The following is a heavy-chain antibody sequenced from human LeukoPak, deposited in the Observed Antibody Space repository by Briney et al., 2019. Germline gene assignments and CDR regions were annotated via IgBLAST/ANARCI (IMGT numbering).Heavy chain of an antibody. CDR1: GFNFSSYG. CDR3: ARDSLPMAVTGPFDH. V-gene: IGHV3-33*01. CDR2: IWLDGSNI. Sequence: PGGSLRLSCAASGFNFSSYGIHWVRQAPGKGLEWVTSIWLDGSNIHYADSVKGRVIISRDNSKSALYLQMNSLRAEDTAIYYCARDSLPMAVTGPFDHWGQGALVTVSS. D-gene: IGHD6-19*01. J-gene: IGHJ4*02.